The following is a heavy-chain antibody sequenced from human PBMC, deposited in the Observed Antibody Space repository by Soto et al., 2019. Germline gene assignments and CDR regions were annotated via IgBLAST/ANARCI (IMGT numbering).Heavy chain of an antibody. D-gene: IGHD3-3*01. V-gene: IGHV3-23*01. J-gene: IGHJ4*02. Sequence: GGSLRLSCAASGFTFSGYAMSWVRQAPGKGLEWVSAISGSGVTTYYADSVKGRFTISRDNSKNTLYLQMNSLRAEDTALYYCANTGYYDFWSGHHDYWGQGTLVTV. CDR2: ISGSGVTT. CDR3: ANTGYYDFWSGHHDY. CDR1: GFTFSGYA.